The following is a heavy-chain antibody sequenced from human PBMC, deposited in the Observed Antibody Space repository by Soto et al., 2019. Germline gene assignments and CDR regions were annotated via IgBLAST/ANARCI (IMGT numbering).Heavy chain of an antibody. CDR2: IYYSGST. J-gene: IGHJ4*02. D-gene: IGHD4-17*01. V-gene: IGHV4-30-4*01. CDR1: GGSINSGDYY. Sequence: SETLSLTCTVSGGSINSGDYYWSWIRQPPGKGLEWIGYIYYSGSTYYNPPLRSRVTTSIDTSKNHFFLNLSSVTAADTAVYFCARIGLTTALLWGQGTLVTVSS. CDR3: ARIGLTTALL.